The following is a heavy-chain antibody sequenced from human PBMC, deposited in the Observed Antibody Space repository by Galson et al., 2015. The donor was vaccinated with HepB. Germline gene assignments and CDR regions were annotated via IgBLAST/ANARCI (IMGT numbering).Heavy chain of an antibody. V-gene: IGHV3-23*01. CDR1: GFTFSSYA. J-gene: IGHJ4*02. CDR2: ISGSGGST. CDR3: AKDYDFWSGSFDY. D-gene: IGHD3-3*01. Sequence: SLRLSCAASGFTFSSYAMSCVRQAPGKGLEWVPAISGSGGSTYYADSVKGRFTISRDNSKNTLYLQMNSLLAEDTAVYYCAKDYDFWSGSFDYWGQGTLVTVSS.